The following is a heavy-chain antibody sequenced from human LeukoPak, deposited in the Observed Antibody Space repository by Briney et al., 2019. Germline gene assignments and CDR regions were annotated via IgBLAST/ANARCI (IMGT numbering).Heavy chain of an antibody. V-gene: IGHV3-53*01. Sequence: GGSLRLSCAASGFTFSTYDMSWVRQAPGKGLEWVSVIYSGGSTYYADSVKGRFTISRDNSKNTLYLQMNSLRAEDTAVYYCAREGVDTAMVPVSAFDIWGQGTMVTVSS. CDR3: AREGVDTAMVPVSAFDI. D-gene: IGHD5-18*01. CDR1: GFTFSTYD. CDR2: IYSGGST. J-gene: IGHJ3*02.